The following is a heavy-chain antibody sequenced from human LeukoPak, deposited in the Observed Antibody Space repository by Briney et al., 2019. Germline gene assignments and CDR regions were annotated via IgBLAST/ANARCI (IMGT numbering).Heavy chain of an antibody. Sequence: GGSLRLSCAASGFTFSSYGMHWVRRAPGKGLEWVAVIWYDGSNKYYADSVKGRFTISRDNSKNTLYLQMNSLRAEDTAVYYCAREGVYYYDASFDYWGQGTLVTVSS. J-gene: IGHJ4*02. V-gene: IGHV3-33*01. CDR2: IWYDGSNK. D-gene: IGHD3-22*01. CDR3: AREGVYYYDASFDY. CDR1: GFTFSSYG.